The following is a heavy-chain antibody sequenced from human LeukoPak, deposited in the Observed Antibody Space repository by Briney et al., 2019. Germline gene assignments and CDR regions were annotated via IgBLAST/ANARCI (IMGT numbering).Heavy chain of an antibody. CDR1: GFTFSSYW. CDR2: IISDGSST. V-gene: IGHV3-74*01. J-gene: IGHJ4*02. CDR3: ARYFGGLDY. Sequence: PGGSLRLSCVASGFTFSSYWMHWVRQVPGKGLVWVSRIISDGSSTNYADTVKGRFTISRDNAKNTLYLQMNSLRAEDTAVYYCARYFGGLDYWGQGTLVTVSS. D-gene: IGHD4-23*01.